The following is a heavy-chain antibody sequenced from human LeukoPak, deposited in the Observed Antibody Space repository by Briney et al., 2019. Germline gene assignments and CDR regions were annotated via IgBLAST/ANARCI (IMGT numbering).Heavy chain of an antibody. CDR1: GVTGNSNY. D-gene: IGHD6-19*01. J-gene: IGHJ4*02. Sequence: GSLRLSCAASGVTGNSNYMSWVRQAPGKGLEWVSVIYSGGSTYYADSVKGRFTISRDNSKNTLYLQMNSLRAEDTAVYYCARGDSSGYYYFEYWGQGTLVTVSS. CDR3: ARGDSSGYYYFEY. V-gene: IGHV3-53*01. CDR2: IYSGGST.